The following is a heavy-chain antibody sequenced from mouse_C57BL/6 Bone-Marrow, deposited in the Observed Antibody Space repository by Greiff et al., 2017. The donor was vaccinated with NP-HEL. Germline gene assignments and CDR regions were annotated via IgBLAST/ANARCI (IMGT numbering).Heavy chain of an antibody. CDR1: GYTFTSYG. J-gene: IGHJ3*01. V-gene: IGHV1-81*01. CDR3: ARSWDWFAY. Sequence: VQLQQSGAELARPGASVKLSCKASGYTFTSYGISWVKQRTGQGLEWIGEIYPRSGNTYYNEKFKGKATLTADKSSSTAYMELRSLTSEVSAVFFCARSWDWFAYWGQGTLVTVSA. CDR2: IYPRSGNT. D-gene: IGHD4-1*01.